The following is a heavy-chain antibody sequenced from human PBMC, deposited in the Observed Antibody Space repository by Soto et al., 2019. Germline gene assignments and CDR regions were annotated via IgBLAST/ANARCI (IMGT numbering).Heavy chain of an antibody. D-gene: IGHD6-6*01. CDR1: GSTFSSYS. Sequence: PGGSLRLSCAASGSTFSSYSMNWVRQAPGKGLEWVSSISSSSSYIYYADSVKGRFTISRDNAKNSLYLQMNSLRAEDTAVYYCARDQGSSDAFDIWGQGTMVTVSS. J-gene: IGHJ3*02. CDR2: ISSSSSYI. V-gene: IGHV3-21*01. CDR3: ARDQGSSDAFDI.